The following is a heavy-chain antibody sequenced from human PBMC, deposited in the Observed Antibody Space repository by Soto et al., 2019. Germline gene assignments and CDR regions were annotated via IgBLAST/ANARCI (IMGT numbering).Heavy chain of an antibody. J-gene: IGHJ6*02. CDR1: AGSIIDYY. D-gene: IGHD1-1*01. Sequence: QVQLQESGPGLVKPSETLSLTCNVSAGSIIDYYCSWFRQPPGKGLEWIGYINPNGYSAYNLALKRRITMSVDASRTQFSLVLDSVTDTDTAVYYCARQGYGPRHGLGDVWGQGTTVIVSS. V-gene: IGHV4-4*09. CDR3: ARQGYGPRHGLGDV. CDR2: INPNGYS.